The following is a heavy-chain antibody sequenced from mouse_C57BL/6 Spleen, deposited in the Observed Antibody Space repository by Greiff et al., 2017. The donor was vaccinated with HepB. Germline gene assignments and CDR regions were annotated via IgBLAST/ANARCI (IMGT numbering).Heavy chain of an antibody. D-gene: IGHD1-1*01. CDR2: IHPNSGST. V-gene: IGHV1-64*01. J-gene: IGHJ4*01. Sequence: VQLQQPGAELVKPGASVKLSCKASGYTFTSYWMHWVKQRPGQGLEWIGMIHPNSGSTNYNEKFKSKATLTVDKSSSTAYMQLSSLTSEDSAVYYCAINYYGSSPYYAMDYWGQGTSVTVSS. CDR1: GYTFTSYW. CDR3: AINYYGSSPYYAMDY.